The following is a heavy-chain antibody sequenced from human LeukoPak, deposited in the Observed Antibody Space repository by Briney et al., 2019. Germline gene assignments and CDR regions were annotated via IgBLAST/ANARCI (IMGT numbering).Heavy chain of an antibody. D-gene: IGHD6-13*01. CDR2: ISGSGGST. J-gene: IGHJ4*02. CDR1: GFTFSSYA. Sequence: GGSLRLSCAAYGFTFSSYAMRWVRQAPGKGLEWVSAISGSGGSTYYADSVKGRFTISRDNSKNTLYLQMNSLRAEDTAVYYCAKDQQSSSWYRRSKHPAYYFDYWCQGTLVTVSS. CDR3: AKDQQSSSWYRRSKHPAYYFDY. V-gene: IGHV3-23*01.